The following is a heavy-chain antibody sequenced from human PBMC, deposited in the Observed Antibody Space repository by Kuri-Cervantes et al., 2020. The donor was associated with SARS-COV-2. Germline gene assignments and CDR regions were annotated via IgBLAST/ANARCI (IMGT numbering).Heavy chain of an antibody. CDR3: ARDRGLVGATTFVFDY. CDR1: GGIFSNYA. J-gene: IGHJ4*02. Sequence: SVKVSCKASGGIFSNYAFSWLRQAPGQRLEWMGGIIPIFGTANYAQKFQGRVTITADKSTSTAYMELSSLRSEETAVYYCARDRGLVGATTFVFDYWGQGPLVTVSS. D-gene: IGHD1-26*01. CDR2: IIPIFGTA. V-gene: IGHV1-69*06.